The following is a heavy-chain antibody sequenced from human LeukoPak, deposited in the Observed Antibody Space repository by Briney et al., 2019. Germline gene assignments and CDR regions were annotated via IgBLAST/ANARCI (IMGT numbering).Heavy chain of an antibody. Sequence: PSETLSLTCTVSGGSISSYYWSWIRQPPGEGLEWIGYIYYSGSTNYNPSLKSRVPISVDTSKNQFSLKLSSVTAADTAVYYCARSYSSSSYFDYWGQGTLVTVSS. CDR3: ARSYSSSSYFDY. CDR1: GGSISSYY. J-gene: IGHJ4*02. CDR2: IYYSGST. D-gene: IGHD6-13*01. V-gene: IGHV4-59*01.